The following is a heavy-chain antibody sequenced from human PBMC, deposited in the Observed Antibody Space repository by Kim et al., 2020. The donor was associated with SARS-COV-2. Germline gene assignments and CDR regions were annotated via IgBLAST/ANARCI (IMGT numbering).Heavy chain of an antibody. D-gene: IGHD3-16*01. V-gene: IGHV3-43D*03. CDR3: AKDVGNSNWFPGGFIAFAF. CDR2: ITWNGDSS. CDR1: GFTFGDHV. Sequence: GGSLRLSCAASGFTFGDHVMHWVRQPPGKGLEWICLITWNGDSSHYAASVKGRFTISRDNNKNSLYLQMDSLRPEDTALYYCAKDVGNSNWFPGGFIAFAFWPQRTRVTLSS. J-gene: IGHJ3*01.